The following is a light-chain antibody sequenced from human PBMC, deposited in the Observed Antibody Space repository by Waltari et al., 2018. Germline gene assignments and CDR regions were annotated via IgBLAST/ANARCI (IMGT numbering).Light chain of an antibody. V-gene: IGLV1-44*01. Sequence: QSVLTQPPSASGTPGQSIIISCSGSSSNIGDNTVTLYQQVPGTAPKLLIYGTRERPSGVANRLSGSKSGTSASLAISALQPEDEADYYCAAWDDSLNGPVFGTGTKVTVL. CDR2: GTR. J-gene: IGLJ1*01. CDR1: SSNIGDNT. CDR3: AAWDDSLNGPV.